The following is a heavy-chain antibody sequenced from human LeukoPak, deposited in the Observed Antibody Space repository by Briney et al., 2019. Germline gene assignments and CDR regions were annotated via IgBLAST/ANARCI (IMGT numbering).Heavy chain of an antibody. CDR3: ARQNSGGDYVFMLSFDY. D-gene: IGHD2-21*02. CDR1: GGSISSGGYS. V-gene: IGHV4-30-2*03. J-gene: IGHJ4*02. CDR2: IYYSGST. Sequence: SETLSLTCAVSGGSISSGGYSWSWIRQPPGKGLEWIGYIYYSGSTYYNPSLKSRVTISVDTSKNQFSLKLSSVTAADTAVYYCARQNSGGDYVFMLSFDYWGQGTLVTVSS.